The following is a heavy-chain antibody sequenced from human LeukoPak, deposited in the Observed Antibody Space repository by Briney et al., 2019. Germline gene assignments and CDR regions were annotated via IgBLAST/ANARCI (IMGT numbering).Heavy chain of an antibody. D-gene: IGHD3-10*01. CDR3: AKKGESLDYYGMDV. J-gene: IGHJ6*02. CDR2: ISDSATST. Sequence: PGGSLRLSCAASGFTFSSYAMSWVRQAPGKGLEWVSGISDSATSTYYADSVKGRFTISRDNSKNTLYLQMNSLRAEDTAVYYCAKKGESLDYYGMDVWGQGTTVTVSS. V-gene: IGHV3-23*01. CDR1: GFTFSSYA.